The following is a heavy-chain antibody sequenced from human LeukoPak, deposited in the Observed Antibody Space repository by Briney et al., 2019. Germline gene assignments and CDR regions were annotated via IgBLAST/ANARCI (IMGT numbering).Heavy chain of an antibody. CDR2: IIPIFGTT. J-gene: IGHJ4*02. D-gene: IGHD3-9*01. CDR1: GGTFSSYA. Sequence: SVKVSCKASGGTFSSYAISWVRHAPGQGLERMGRIIPIFGTTNYAQKVQGKVPITTDESTSNDYMELSSQRSKSRAVDYLSLDQYDSLTGYRLDYWGQGTLVTVSS. V-gene: IGHV1-69*05. CDR3: SLDQYDSLTGYRLDY.